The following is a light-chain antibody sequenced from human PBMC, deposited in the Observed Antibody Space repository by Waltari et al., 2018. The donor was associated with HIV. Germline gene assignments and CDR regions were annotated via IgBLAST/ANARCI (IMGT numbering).Light chain of an antibody. CDR2: QDG. CDR1: KLGDKY. CDR3: QAWDSSTYV. J-gene: IGLJ1*01. V-gene: IGLV3-1*01. Sequence: SYELTQPPSVSVSPGQTASITCPGDKLGDKYACWYQQKPGQSPVLVIYQDGKRPSGIPERFSGSNSGNTATLTISGTQAMDEADYYCQAWDSSTYVFGTGTKVTVL.